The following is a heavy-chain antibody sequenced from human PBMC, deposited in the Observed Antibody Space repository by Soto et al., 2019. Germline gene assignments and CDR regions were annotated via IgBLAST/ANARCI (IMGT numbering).Heavy chain of an antibody. V-gene: IGHV4-31*03. J-gene: IGHJ4*02. CDR1: GGSISSGGYY. CDR2: IYYSGST. Sequence: PSETLSLTCTVSGGSISSGGYYWSWIRQHPGKGLEWIGYIYYSGSTYYNPSLKSRVTISVDTSKNQFSLKLSSVTAADTAVYYCARDRSYCGGDCYHAFDYWGQGTLVTVSS. CDR3: ARDRSYCGGDCYHAFDY. D-gene: IGHD2-21*02.